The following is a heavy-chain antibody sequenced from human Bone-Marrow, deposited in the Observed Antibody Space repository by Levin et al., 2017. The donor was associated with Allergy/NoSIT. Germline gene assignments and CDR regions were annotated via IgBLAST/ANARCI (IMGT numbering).Heavy chain of an antibody. J-gene: IGHJ6*02. V-gene: IGHV3-30-3*01. Sequence: GGSLRLSCAASGFTFSSYAMHWVRQAPGKGLEWVAVISYDGSNKYYADSVKGRFTISRDNSKNTLYLQMNSLRAEDTAVYYCARDSDYYGMDVWGQGTTVTVSS. CDR3: ARDSDYYGMDV. CDR1: GFTFSSYA. CDR2: ISYDGSNK.